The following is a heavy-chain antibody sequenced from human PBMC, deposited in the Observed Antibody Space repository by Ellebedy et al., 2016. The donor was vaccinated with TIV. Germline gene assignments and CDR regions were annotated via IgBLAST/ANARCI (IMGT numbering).Heavy chain of an antibody. V-gene: IGHV3-23*01. CDR3: ASGDFFDY. D-gene: IGHD3-3*01. J-gene: IGHJ4*02. CDR2: ISAHGAAT. Sequence: PGGSLRLSCAGSGFTFSSFAISWVRQAPGKGLEWVSVISAHGAATYYADSVKGRFTISRDNAKNSLYLQMNSLRTEDTAVYYCASGDFFDYWGQGTLVTVSS. CDR1: GFTFSSFA.